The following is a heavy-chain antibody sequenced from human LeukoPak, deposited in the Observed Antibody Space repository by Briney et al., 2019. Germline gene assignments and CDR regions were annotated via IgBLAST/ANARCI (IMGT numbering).Heavy chain of an antibody. CDR2: IYRDDSDT. Sequence: SGESLKISCKGSGYSFTSYWIGWVRQMPGKGLEWMGIIYRDDSDTKYSPSFQGQVTISADKSISTAYLQWSSLKASDTAMYYCARPRSGNYYGAFDIWGQGTMVTVSS. D-gene: IGHD1-26*01. CDR3: ARPRSGNYYGAFDI. CDR1: GYSFTSYW. V-gene: IGHV5-51*01. J-gene: IGHJ3*02.